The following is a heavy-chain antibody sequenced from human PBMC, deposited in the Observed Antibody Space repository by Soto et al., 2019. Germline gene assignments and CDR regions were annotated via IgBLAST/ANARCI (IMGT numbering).Heavy chain of an antibody. CDR1: GYTLTELS. D-gene: IGHD1-26*01. Sequence: ASVKVSCKVSGYTLTELSMHWVRQAPGKGLEWMGGFDPEDGETIYAQKFQGRVTMTEDTSTDTAYMGLSSLRSEDTAVYYCAPGVFIVGAPGTFDYWGQGTFVRVSS. CDR2: FDPEDGET. V-gene: IGHV1-24*01. J-gene: IGHJ4*01. CDR3: APGVFIVGAPGTFDY.